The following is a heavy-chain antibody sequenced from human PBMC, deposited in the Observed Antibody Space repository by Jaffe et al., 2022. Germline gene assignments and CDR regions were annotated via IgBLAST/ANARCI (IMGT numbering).Heavy chain of an antibody. CDR1: GGSFSGYY. CDR2: INHSGST. J-gene: IGHJ6*03. CDR3: ARGLRYVRPYYYYYMDV. D-gene: IGHD3-16*02. V-gene: IGHV4-34*01. Sequence: QVQLQQWGAGLLKPSETLSLTCAVYGGSFSGYYWSWIRQPPGKGLEWIGEINHSGSTNYNPSLKSRVTISVDTSKNQFSLKLSSVTAADTAVYYCARGLRYVRPYYYYYMDVWGKGTTVTVSS.